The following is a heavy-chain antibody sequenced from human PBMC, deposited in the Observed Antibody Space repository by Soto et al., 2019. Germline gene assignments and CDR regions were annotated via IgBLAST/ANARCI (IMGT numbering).Heavy chain of an antibody. CDR3: ARVRYNQLGYYYYGMDV. D-gene: IGHD1-1*01. Sequence: TGGSLRLSCATSGFTFSSYAMHWVRQAPGKGLEWVAVISYDGSNKYYADSVKGRFTISRDNSKNTLYLQMNSLRAEDTAVHYCARVRYNQLGYYYYGMDVWGQGTTVTVSS. V-gene: IGHV3-30-3*01. CDR2: ISYDGSNK. J-gene: IGHJ6*02. CDR1: GFTFSSYA.